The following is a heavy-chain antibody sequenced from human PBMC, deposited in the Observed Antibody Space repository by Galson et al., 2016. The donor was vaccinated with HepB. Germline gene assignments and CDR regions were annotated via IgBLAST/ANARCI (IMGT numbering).Heavy chain of an antibody. CDR3: ARQTVRYYYGMDV. CDR2: IDPSDSDT. D-gene: IGHD4-17*01. V-gene: IGHV5-10-1*01. J-gene: IGHJ6*02. CDR1: GYSFSNHY. Sequence: QSGAEVKKPGESLRISCKGSGYSFSNHYINWVRQMPGKGLEWMGRIDPSDSDTDYSPSFQGHVIISVDKSIGTAHLQWSSLKVSDTAIYYCARQTVRYYYGMDVWGQGTTVPVSS.